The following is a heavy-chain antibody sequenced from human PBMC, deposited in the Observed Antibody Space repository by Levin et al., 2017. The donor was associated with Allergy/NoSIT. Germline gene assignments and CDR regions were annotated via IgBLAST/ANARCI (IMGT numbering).Heavy chain of an antibody. J-gene: IGHJ4*02. D-gene: IGHD6-25*01. Sequence: ETLSLTCAASGFTFSSYAMSWVRQAPGKGLEWVSAISGSGGSTYYADSVKGRFTISRDNSKNTLYLQMNSLRAEDTAVYYCAKEPHSSGPVDYWGQGTLVTVSS. CDR2: ISGSGGST. CDR1: GFTFSSYA. V-gene: IGHV3-23*01. CDR3: AKEPHSSGPVDY.